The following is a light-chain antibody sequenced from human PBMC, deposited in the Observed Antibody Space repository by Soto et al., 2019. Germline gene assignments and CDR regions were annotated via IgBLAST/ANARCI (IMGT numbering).Light chain of an antibody. Sequence: IVLTQSPGTVSLSPGQRATLSCRASQSVSSSYLAWYQQKPGQAPRLLIYGSSSRATGIPDRFSGSGSGTDFTLTISRLEPEDFAVYYCQQYGTSPYTFGQGTKLEIK. J-gene: IGKJ2*01. CDR3: QQYGTSPYT. CDR2: GSS. V-gene: IGKV3-20*01. CDR1: QSVSSSY.